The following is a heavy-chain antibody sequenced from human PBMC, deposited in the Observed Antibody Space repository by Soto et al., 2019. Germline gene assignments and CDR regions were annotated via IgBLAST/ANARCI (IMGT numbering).Heavy chain of an antibody. CDR1: EFTFSSYW. D-gene: IGHD3-10*01. CDR2: LNEDGSIT. V-gene: IGHV3-74*03. J-gene: IGHJ6*02. CDR3: ARDLSGRADV. Sequence: VGSLRLSCVASEFTFSSYWMHWVRQVPGKGLVWVSRLNEDGSITSYADSVKGRFSIFRDNAKKTLYLQMNSLSAEVSSVYYCARDLSGRADVWGQGTTVTVSS.